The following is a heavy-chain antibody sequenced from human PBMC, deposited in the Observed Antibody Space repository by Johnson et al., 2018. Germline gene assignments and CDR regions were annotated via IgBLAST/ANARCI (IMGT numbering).Heavy chain of an antibody. CDR1: GGSISSGIYY. CDR2: ISTRGTT. V-gene: IGHV4-61*02. Sequence: QVQLQESGPRLVKPSQTLSLTCTVSGGSISSGIYYWTWIRQPAGEGLEWIGRISTRGTTDYNPSLKSRVTILQDTSKNQFSRNLNSVTAADTALYYCARELDHSTTGKYYYMDVWGKGTTVTVSS. D-gene: IGHD1-1*01. CDR3: ARELDHSTTGKYYYMDV. J-gene: IGHJ6*03.